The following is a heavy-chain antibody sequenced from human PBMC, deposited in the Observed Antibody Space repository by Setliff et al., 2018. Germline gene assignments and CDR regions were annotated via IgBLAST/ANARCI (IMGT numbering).Heavy chain of an antibody. CDR3: VRDKGSNYGDNWFDY. J-gene: IGHJ4*02. Sequence: AGGSLRLSCAASGFTFSSYSMTWVRQAPGKGLEWVSGINWNGGSIGYADSVKGRFTISRDNAKNSLYLLMNSLRAEDTALYYCVRDKGSNYGDNWFDYWGQGTLVTVSS. V-gene: IGHV3-20*04. D-gene: IGHD4-17*01. CDR1: GFTFSSYS. CDR2: INWNGGSI.